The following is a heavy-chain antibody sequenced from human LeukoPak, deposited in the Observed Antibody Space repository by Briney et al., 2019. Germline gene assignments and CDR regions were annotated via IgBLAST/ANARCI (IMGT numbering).Heavy chain of an antibody. V-gene: IGHV4-30-4*01. CDR2: IYYSGST. Sequence: SETLSLTCTVPGGSISSGDYYWSWIRQPPGKGLEWIGYIYYSGSTYYNPSLKSRVTISVDTSKNQFSLKLSSVTAADTAVYYCARESHYDSSGYYYAGFDYWGQGTLVTVSS. J-gene: IGHJ4*02. CDR1: GGSISSGDYY. D-gene: IGHD3-22*01. CDR3: ARESHYDSSGYYYAGFDY.